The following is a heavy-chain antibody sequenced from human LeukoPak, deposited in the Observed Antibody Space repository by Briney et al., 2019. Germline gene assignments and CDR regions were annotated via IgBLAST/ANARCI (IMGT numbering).Heavy chain of an antibody. J-gene: IGHJ4*02. V-gene: IGHV3-74*01. CDR1: GFTFSSYW. D-gene: IGHD3-22*01. CDR2: INSDGRST. Sequence: GGSLRLSCAASGFTFSSYWMHWVRQAPGKGLVWVSRINSDGRSTSYADSVKGRFTISRDNSKNTLHLQMNSLRAEDTAVYYCARHSSGYYHYDYWGPGTPVTVSS. CDR3: ARHSSGYYHYDY.